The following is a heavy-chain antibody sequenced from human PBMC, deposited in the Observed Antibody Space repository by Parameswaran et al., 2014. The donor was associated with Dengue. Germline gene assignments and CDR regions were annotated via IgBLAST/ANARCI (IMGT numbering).Heavy chain of an antibody. CDR3: ARAHDSSGYPPGY. Sequence: WVRQAPGQGLEWMGWMNPNSGNTGYAQKFQGRVTMTRNTSISTAYMELSSLRSEDTAVYYCARAHDSSGYPPGYWGQGTLVTVSS. CDR2: MNPNSGNT. J-gene: IGHJ4*02. D-gene: IGHD3-22*01. V-gene: IGHV1-8*01.